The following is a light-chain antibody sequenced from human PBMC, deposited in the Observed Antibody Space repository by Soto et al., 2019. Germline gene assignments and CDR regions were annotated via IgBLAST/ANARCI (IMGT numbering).Light chain of an antibody. J-gene: IGKJ1*01. CDR1: QSINSN. CDR2: AAF. Sequence: DIQMTQSPSSLSACVGDRITLTFRASQSINSNLNWYQQKPAKAPKLLIYAAFNLQSGVPSRFSGSGSGTDFTLTINSLQPEDFATYYCQQSYSTPWTFGPGTKVDIK. CDR3: QQSYSTPWT. V-gene: IGKV1-39*01.